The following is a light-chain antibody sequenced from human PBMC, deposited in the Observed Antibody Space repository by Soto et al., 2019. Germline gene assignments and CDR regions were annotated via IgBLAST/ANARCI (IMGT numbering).Light chain of an antibody. J-gene: IGKJ1*01. CDR2: GAS. Sequence: EIVMTQSPATLSVSPGERATLSCRASQSVGSNLAWYQQKPGQSPRLLIYGASTRATGIPARFSGSGSGTEFTLNISSLQSEDFAVYYCQQYNNWPRTFGQGTKVDIK. CDR1: QSVGSN. CDR3: QQYNNWPRT. V-gene: IGKV3-15*01.